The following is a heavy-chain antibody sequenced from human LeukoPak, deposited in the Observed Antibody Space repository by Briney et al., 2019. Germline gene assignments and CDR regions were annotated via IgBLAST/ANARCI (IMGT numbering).Heavy chain of an antibody. CDR2: IYTSGST. D-gene: IGHD6-13*01. Sequence: SQTLSLTCTVSGGSISSGSYYWSWIRQPAGKGLEWIGRIYTSGSTNYNPSLKSRVTISVDTSKNQFSLKLSSVTAADTAVYYCARDLRAAAREFDYWGQGTLVTVSS. CDR3: ARDLRAAAREFDY. CDR1: GGSISSGSYY. V-gene: IGHV4-61*02. J-gene: IGHJ4*02.